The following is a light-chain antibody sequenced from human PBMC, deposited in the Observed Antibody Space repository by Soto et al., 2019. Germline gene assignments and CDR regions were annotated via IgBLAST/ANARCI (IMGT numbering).Light chain of an antibody. V-gene: IGKV1-27*01. J-gene: IGKJ4*01. CDR3: QKYNSAPLT. CDR1: QGIAPY. Sequence: DVQMTQSPSSLSASVGDRVTITCRASQGIAPYLAWFQQKPGKVPKLLLYAASTLQSGVPSRFSGSGSGTDFTLTISRLQAEDVATYYCQKYNSAPLTFGGGTKVEIK. CDR2: AAS.